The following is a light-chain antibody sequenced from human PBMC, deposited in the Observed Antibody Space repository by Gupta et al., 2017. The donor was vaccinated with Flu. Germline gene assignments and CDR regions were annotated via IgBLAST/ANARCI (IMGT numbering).Light chain of an antibody. J-gene: IGKJ4*01. CDR1: QGISNY. CDR3: QQYYNLPLT. V-gene: IGKV1-33*01. CDR2: DAS. Sequence: PSSLSASVGDRVTITCQASQGISNYLNWYQQKLGKAPKLLIYDASNLETGIPSRFRGSASGSDFTLTISSLQPEDTATYYCQQYYNLPLTFGGGTNVEIK.